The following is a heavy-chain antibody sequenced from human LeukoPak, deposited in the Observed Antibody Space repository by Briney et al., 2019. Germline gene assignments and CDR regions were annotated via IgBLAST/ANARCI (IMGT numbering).Heavy chain of an antibody. J-gene: IGHJ4*02. CDR3: ARGRTVNRCFDY. V-gene: IGHV4-30-2*01. CDR2: IYHSGST. Sequence: SETLSLTCTVSGGSISSGGYYWSWIRQPPGKGLEWIGYIYHSGSTYYNPSLKSRVTISVDRSKNQFSLKLSSVTAADTAVYYCARGRTVNRCFDYWGQGTLVTVSS. CDR1: GGSISSGGYY. D-gene: IGHD2/OR15-2a*01.